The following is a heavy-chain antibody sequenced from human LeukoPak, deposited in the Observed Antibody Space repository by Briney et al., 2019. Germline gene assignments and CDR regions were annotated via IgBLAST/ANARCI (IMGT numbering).Heavy chain of an antibody. CDR3: AKDGYNYYVDY. D-gene: IGHD5-24*01. Sequence: GGSLRLSCVASGFTFSSYGIHWVRQAPGKGLEGVAFIGYDGSNKYYRDSVKGRFTISRDNSKNTLYLQMNSLRAEDTAVYYCAKDGYNYYVDYWGQGTLVTVSS. J-gene: IGHJ4*02. CDR1: GFTFSSYG. V-gene: IGHV3-30*02. CDR2: IGYDGSNK.